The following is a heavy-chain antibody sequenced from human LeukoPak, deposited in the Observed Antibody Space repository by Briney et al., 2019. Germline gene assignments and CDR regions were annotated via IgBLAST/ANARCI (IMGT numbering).Heavy chain of an antibody. CDR3: ADYRKPQGLDY. CDR1: EFPFSVYA. J-gene: IGHJ4*02. D-gene: IGHD1-14*01. V-gene: IGHV3-23*01. Sequence: GGSLRLSCAVSEFPFSVYAMAWVRQAPGQGLEWVSAIDASGSDTYYTDSVKGRFTISRDNSKNTVYLQMNSLRVEDTAVYYCADYRKPQGLDYWGQGTLVTVSS. CDR2: IDASGSDT.